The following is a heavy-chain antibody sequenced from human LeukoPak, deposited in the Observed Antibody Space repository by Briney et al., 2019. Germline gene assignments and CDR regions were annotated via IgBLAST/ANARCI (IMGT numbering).Heavy chain of an antibody. V-gene: IGHV1-18*01. D-gene: IGHD1-26*01. CDR3: VGSIVDAFDI. CDR1: GYTFTSYG. J-gene: IGHJ3*02. CDR2: ISAYNGNT. Sequence: GASVKVSCKASGYTFTSYGISWVRQAPGQGLEWMGWISAYNGNTNYAQKFQGRVTMTRDTSISTAYMELSRLRSDDTAVYYCVGSIVDAFDIWGQGTMVTVSS.